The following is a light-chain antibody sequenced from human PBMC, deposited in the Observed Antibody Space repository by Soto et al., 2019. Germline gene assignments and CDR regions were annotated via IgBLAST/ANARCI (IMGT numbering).Light chain of an antibody. CDR2: GAS. V-gene: IGKV3-15*01. Sequence: EIVVTQSPATLSVSPGERATLSCRASQSVSTYIAWYQQKPGQAPRLLIYGASTRATGIPARFSGSGSGTDFTLTISSLQSEGFAIYYCQQYNNWPGFSFGGGTKVEIK. CDR3: QQYNNWPGFS. CDR1: QSVSTY. J-gene: IGKJ4*01.